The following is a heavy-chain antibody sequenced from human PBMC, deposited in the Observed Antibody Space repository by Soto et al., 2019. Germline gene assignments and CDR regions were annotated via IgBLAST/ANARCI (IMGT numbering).Heavy chain of an antibody. CDR2: IVVGSGNT. CDR1: GFTFTRSA. Sequence: GPSVKVSCKASGFTFTRSAGRWGRQARGQRLEWIGWIVVGSGNTNYAQKFQERVTITRDMSTSTAYMELSSLRSEDTAVYYCATVGPNTSLAFDIWGQGTMVTVS. CDR3: ATVGPNTSLAFDI. D-gene: IGHD2-2*01. V-gene: IGHV1-58*01. J-gene: IGHJ3*02.